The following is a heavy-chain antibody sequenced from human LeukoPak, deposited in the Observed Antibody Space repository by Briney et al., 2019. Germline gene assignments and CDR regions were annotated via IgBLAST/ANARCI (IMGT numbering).Heavy chain of an antibody. J-gene: IGHJ5*02. CDR3: ARDMQQQLVNWFDP. CDR1: GGSFSGYY. D-gene: IGHD6-13*01. Sequence: SETLSLTCAVYGGSFSGYYWSWIRQPPGKGLEWIGEINHSGSTNYNPSLKSRVTISVDTSKNQFSLKLSSVTAADTAVYYCARDMQQQLVNWFDPWGQGTLVTVSS. CDR2: INHSGST. V-gene: IGHV4-34*01.